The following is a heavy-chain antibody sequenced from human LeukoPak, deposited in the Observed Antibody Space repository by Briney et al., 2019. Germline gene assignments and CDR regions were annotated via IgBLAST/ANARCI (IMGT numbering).Heavy chain of an antibody. CDR1: GGTFSSYA. Sequence: SVKVSCKASGGTFSSYAISWVRQAPGQGLEWMGGIIPIFGTANYAQKFQGRVTITADKSTSTAYMELSSLRSEDTAVYYCARDTTGFGISRYFDYWGQGTLVTVSS. CDR2: IIPIFGTA. J-gene: IGHJ4*02. D-gene: IGHD3-10*01. V-gene: IGHV1-69*06. CDR3: ARDTTGFGISRYFDY.